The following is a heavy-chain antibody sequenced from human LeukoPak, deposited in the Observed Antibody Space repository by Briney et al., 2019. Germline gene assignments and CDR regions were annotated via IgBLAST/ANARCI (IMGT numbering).Heavy chain of an antibody. D-gene: IGHD3-3*01. J-gene: IGHJ6*03. CDR3: ARDFGPPPTYYYYMDV. Sequence: SETLSLTCTVSGGSISSSSYYWSWIRQPAGKGLEWIGRIYTSGSTNYNPSLKSRVTISVDRSKNQFSLKLSSVTAADTAVYYYARDFGPPPTYYYYMDVWGKGTTVTVSS. CDR1: GGSISSSSYY. CDR2: IYTSGST. V-gene: IGHV4-61*02.